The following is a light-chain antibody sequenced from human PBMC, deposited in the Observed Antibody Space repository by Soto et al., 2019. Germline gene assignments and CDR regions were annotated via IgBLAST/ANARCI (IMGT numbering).Light chain of an antibody. Sequence: QTVLTKPASVSGSPGQPITISCTGTSSDVGSFDSVAWYQHNPGKAPKLMIYDVSNRPSGVSSRFSGSKSGNTASLSISGXQTEDEANYYCSSFTTSSTLVFGTGTKVTVL. V-gene: IGLV2-14*01. CDR3: SSFTTSSTLV. CDR1: SSDVGSFDS. J-gene: IGLJ1*01. CDR2: DVS.